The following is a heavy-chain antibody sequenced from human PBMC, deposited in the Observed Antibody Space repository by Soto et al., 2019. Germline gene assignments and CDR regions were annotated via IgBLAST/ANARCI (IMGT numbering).Heavy chain of an antibody. CDR3: ARDPNIVATMGSIYYYYGMDV. CDR2: IKQDGSEK. Sequence: EVQLVESGGGLVQPGGSLRLSCAASGFTFSSYWMSWVRQALGKWLEWVANIKQDGSEKYYVDSVKGRFTISRDNAKNSLYLQMNSLRAEDTAVYYCARDPNIVATMGSIYYYYGMDVWGQGTTVTVSS. V-gene: IGHV3-7*01. D-gene: IGHD5-12*01. J-gene: IGHJ6*02. CDR1: GFTFSSYW.